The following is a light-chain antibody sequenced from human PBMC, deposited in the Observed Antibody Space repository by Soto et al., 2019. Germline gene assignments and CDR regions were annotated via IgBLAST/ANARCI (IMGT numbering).Light chain of an antibody. CDR3: QQYNDYSIT. J-gene: IGKJ5*01. CDR2: AAS. Sequence: DIQMTQSPSSLSASVGDRVTITCRASQSISSYLNWYQQKPGKAPKLLIYAASSLQSGGPSRFSGSGSGTDFTLTISSLQPDDFATYYCQQYNDYSITFGQGTRREI. V-gene: IGKV1-39*01. CDR1: QSISSY.